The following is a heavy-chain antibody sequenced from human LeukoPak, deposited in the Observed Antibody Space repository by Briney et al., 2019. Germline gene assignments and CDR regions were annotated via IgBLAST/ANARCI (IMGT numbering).Heavy chain of an antibody. J-gene: IGHJ4*02. Sequence: GGFLRLSCAASGFTFSSYAMSWVRQAPGKGLEWVSAISGSGGSTYYADSVKGRFTISRDNSKNTLYLQMNSLRAEDTAVYYCAKAPTYYYGSGSYIPSYFDYWGQGTLVTVSS. CDR3: AKAPTYYYGSGSYIPSYFDY. CDR1: GFTFSSYA. D-gene: IGHD3-10*01. CDR2: ISGSGGST. V-gene: IGHV3-23*01.